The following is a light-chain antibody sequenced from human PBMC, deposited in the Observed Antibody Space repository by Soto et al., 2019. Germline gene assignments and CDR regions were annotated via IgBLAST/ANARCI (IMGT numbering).Light chain of an antibody. V-gene: IGKV1-6*01. J-gene: IGKJ4*01. Sequence: AIQMTQSPSSLSASVGDRVTITCRASQGIRNDLGWYQQKPGKAPKLLIYAASSLQSGVTSRFSSSGSGTDFTLTISSLHPEDVATYYCLQDYNYPELTFGGGTKVEIK. CDR3: LQDYNYPELT. CDR2: AAS. CDR1: QGIRND.